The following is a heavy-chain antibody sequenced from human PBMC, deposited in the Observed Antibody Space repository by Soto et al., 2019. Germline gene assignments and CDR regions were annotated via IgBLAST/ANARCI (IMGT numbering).Heavy chain of an antibody. J-gene: IGHJ1*01. Sequence: GGSLRLSCAASGFTFDDYDMHWVRQVPGKGLEWVSGINWNSGSIGYADSVKGRFAISRDNAKNSLHLQMNSLRAEDTAFYYCVKDESINWYSGHFRHWGQGTLVTVSS. V-gene: IGHV3-9*01. CDR1: GFTFDDYD. CDR2: INWNSGSI. D-gene: IGHD6-13*01. CDR3: VKDESINWYSGHFRH.